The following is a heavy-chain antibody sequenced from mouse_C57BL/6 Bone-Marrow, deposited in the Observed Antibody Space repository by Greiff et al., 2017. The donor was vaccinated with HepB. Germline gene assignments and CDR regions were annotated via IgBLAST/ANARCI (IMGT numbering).Heavy chain of an antibody. Sequence: QVQLQQPGAELVTPGASVKMSCKASGYTFTSYWITWVKQRPGPGLEWIGDLYPGSGSTNYNEKFKSKATLTVDPSSSTAYMQLSSLTSEDAAVYDCARWDLRGVRVWDCDGWGTGTTVTVSS. CDR2: LYPGSGST. CDR1: GYTFTSYW. J-gene: IGHJ1*03. D-gene: IGHD2-2*01. V-gene: IGHV1-55*01. CDR3: ARWDLRGVRVWDCDG.